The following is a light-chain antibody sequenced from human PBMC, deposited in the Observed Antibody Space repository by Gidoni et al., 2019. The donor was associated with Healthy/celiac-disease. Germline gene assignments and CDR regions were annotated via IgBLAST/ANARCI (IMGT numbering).Light chain of an antibody. CDR2: GAS. V-gene: IGKV3-15*01. CDR1: QSLSSN. CDR3: QQYDNWPPNLT. Sequence: EIVMTQSPATLSVSPGERATLSCRASQSLSSNLAWYQQKPGQAPRLLIYGASTRATGIPARFSGSGSGTEFTLTISSLQSEDFAVYYCQQYDNWPPNLTFGGGTKVEIK. J-gene: IGKJ4*01.